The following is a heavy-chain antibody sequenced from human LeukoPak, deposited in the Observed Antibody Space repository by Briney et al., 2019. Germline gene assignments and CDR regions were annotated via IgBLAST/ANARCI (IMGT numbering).Heavy chain of an antibody. CDR1: GHSFTSYW. D-gene: IGHD5-18*01. J-gene: IGHJ3*02. CDR3: ARHDVDTAMVRKQGYALDI. Sequence: GESLKISCKSSGHSFTSYWIGWVRQMPGKGLEWMRIIYPGDSDTRYSPSFQGQVTISADKSISTAYLQWSSLKASDSAMYYCARHDVDTAMVRKQGYALDIWGQGTMVSVSS. V-gene: IGHV5-51*01. CDR2: IYPGDSDT.